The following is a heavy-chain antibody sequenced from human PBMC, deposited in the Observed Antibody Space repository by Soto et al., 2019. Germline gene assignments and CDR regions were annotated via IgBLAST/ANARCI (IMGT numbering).Heavy chain of an antibody. Sequence: QVQLVQSGGEVKQPGASVKVSCKTSGYTFTSYGISWVRQAPGQGLEWMGWISGYNGDTKYVQKFQGRVILITDTSMFTSYMEVRSLISLDTAVYYFARDWFCDLVYWGKGTLVTVYS. CDR2: ISGYNGDT. J-gene: IGHJ4*02. V-gene: IGHV1-18*01. CDR1: GYTFTSYG. CDR3: ARDWFCDLVY. D-gene: IGHD3-10*01.